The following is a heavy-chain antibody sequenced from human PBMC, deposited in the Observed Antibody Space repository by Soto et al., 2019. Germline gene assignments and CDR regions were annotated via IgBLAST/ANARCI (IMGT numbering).Heavy chain of an antibody. CDR2: SFYRGST. CDR3: ATADGFGVVTPFFEY. CDR1: GGSISSRSHY. V-gene: IGHV4-39*01. J-gene: IGHJ4*02. D-gene: IGHD3-3*01. Sequence: QLQLQESGPGLVKPSETLSLTCTVSGGSISSRSHYWGWIRQSPGKHLEWIGSSFYRGSTHYNPSLKTRVTRPVDTSKDQVALKVYSVTAADTAVYYCATADGFGVVTPFFEYWGQGILVTVSS.